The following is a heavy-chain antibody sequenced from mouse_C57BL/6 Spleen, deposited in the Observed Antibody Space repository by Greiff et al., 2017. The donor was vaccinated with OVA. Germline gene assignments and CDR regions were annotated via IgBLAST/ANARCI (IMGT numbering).Heavy chain of an antibody. CDR2: IDPSDSYT. J-gene: IGHJ2*01. V-gene: IGHV1-50*01. D-gene: IGHD1-1*01. CDR3: ARSSYYYGSSHPYFDY. Sequence: QVQLQQPGAELVKPGASVKLSCKASGYTFTSYWMQWVKQRPGQGLEWIGEIDPSDSYTNYNQKFKGKATLTVDTSSSTAYMQLSSLTSEDSAVYYCARSSYYYGSSHPYFDYWGKGTTLTVSS. CDR1: GYTFTSYW.